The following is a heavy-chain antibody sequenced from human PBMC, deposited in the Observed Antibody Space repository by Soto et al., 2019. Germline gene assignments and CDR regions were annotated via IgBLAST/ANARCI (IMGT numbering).Heavy chain of an antibody. J-gene: IGHJ5*01. CDR3: ARGIDGGFGVITTRLDS. CDR2: MNPNRGDT. D-gene: IGHD3-3*01. CDR1: GYTFTTFD. Sequence: QVQLVQSGAELKKPGASVKVSCKASGYTFTTFDINWVRQAAGQGLEWMGWMNPNRGDTGYAEKFEGRVTMTRDTSISTAYMELTSLRSEDTAVYYCARGIDGGFGVITTRLDSWCQGTLVTVSS. V-gene: IGHV1-8*01.